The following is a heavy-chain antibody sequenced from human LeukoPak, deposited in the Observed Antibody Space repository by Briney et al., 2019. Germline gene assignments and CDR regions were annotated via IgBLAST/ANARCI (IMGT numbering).Heavy chain of an antibody. J-gene: IGHJ4*02. V-gene: IGHV4-34*01. CDR1: GVSFSGYY. CDR3: AMGGGGSYFAFDY. CDR2: INHSGST. D-gene: IGHD1-26*01. Sequence: PSETLSLTCAVYGVSFSGYYWSWIRQPPGKGLEWIGEINHSGSTNYNPSLKSRVTISVDTSKNQFSLKLSSVTAADTAVYYCAMGGGGSYFAFDYWGQGTLVTVSS.